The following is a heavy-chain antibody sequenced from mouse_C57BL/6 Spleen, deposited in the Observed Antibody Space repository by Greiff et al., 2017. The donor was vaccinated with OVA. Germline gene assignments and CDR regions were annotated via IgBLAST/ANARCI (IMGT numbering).Heavy chain of an antibody. D-gene: IGHD2-4*01. CDR1: GFTFSDYG. V-gene: IGHV5-17*01. CDR3: ARPGIYYDYDWYFDV. J-gene: IGHJ1*03. Sequence: EVKLVESGGGLVKPGGSLKLSCAASGFTFSDYGMHWVRQAPEKGLEWVAYISSGSSTIYYADTVKGRFTISRDNAKNTLFLQMTSLRSEDTAMYYCARPGIYYDYDWYFDVWGTGTTVTVSS. CDR2: ISSGSSTI.